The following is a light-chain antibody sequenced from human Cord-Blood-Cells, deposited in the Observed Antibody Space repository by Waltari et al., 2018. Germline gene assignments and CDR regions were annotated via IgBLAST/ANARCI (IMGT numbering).Light chain of an antibody. V-gene: IGKV1-5*03. CDR3: KQYNSYST. Sequence: DLQMPQPPPPLSASVGDRLTITRRPSQSISSWLVWYQQKPGKAPKLLIYRSSSVESGVLSSSGVNGSEKEFSLTISCLQPDDFATDCCKQYNSYSTSGDGTKLDIK. J-gene: IGKJ2*01. CDR2: RSS. CDR1: QSISSW.